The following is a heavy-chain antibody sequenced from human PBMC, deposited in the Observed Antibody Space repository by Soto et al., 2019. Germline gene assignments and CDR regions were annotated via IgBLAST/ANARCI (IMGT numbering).Heavy chain of an antibody. Sequence: EVQLLESGGGLVQPGGSLRLSCAASGFTFSSYAMSWVRQAPGKGLEWVSAISGSGGSTYYADSVKGRFTISRDNSKNTLYLQMNSLRAQDTAVYYRAKDLYSSGWYGGVYDYWGQGTLVTVSS. J-gene: IGHJ4*02. D-gene: IGHD6-19*01. CDR1: GFTFSSYA. CDR2: ISGSGGST. CDR3: AKDLYSSGWYGGVYDY. V-gene: IGHV3-23*01.